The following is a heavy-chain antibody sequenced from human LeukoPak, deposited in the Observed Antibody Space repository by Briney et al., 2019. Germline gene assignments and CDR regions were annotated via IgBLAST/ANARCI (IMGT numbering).Heavy chain of an antibody. CDR2: IWYDGSNK. Sequence: GRSLRLSCAASGFTFSSYGMHWVRQAPGKGLEWVAVIWYDGSNKYYADSVRGRFTISRDNSKNTLYLQMNSLRAEDTAVYYCARDVYDSSGFDYWGQGTLVTVSS. V-gene: IGHV3-33*01. CDR1: GFTFSSYG. CDR3: ARDVYDSSGFDY. J-gene: IGHJ4*02. D-gene: IGHD3-22*01.